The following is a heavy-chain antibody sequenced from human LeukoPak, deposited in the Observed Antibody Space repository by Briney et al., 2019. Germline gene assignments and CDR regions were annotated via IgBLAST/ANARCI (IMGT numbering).Heavy chain of an antibody. CDR1: GGSFSGYY. J-gene: IGHJ4*02. CDR2: INHSGST. V-gene: IGHV4-34*01. D-gene: IGHD3-22*01. Sequence: SETLSLTCAVYGGSFSGYYWSWIRQPPGKGLEWIGEINHSGSTNYNPSLKSRVTISVDTSKNQFSLKLSSVTAADTAVYYCARGPTTLYDSSGYLRAPFDYWGQGTLVTVSS. CDR3: ARGPTTLYDSSGYLRAPFDY.